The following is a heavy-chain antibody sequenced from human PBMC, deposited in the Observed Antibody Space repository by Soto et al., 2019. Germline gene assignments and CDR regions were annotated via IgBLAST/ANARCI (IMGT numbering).Heavy chain of an antibody. CDR2: ITHSGST. D-gene: IGHD4-17*01. Sequence: SETLSLTCALYGGSFSDYYWGWIRQPPGKGLECIGEITHSGSTNYNPSLKSRVTLSVDTSKNQFSLNLTSVTAADTAVYYCARTTAVPNSLRSRYFFDYWGQGTLVTVSS. CDR1: GGSFSDYY. CDR3: ARTTAVPNSLRSRYFFDY. J-gene: IGHJ4*02. V-gene: IGHV4-34*01.